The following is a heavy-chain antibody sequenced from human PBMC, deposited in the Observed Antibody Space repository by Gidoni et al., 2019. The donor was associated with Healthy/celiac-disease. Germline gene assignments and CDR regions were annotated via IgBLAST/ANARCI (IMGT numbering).Heavy chain of an antibody. V-gene: IGHV3-23*01. J-gene: IGHJ6*02. Sequence: EVQLLESGGGLVQPGGSLRLSCAASGFTFSSYAIGWVRQAPGKGLEWVSAISGSGGSTYYADSVKGRFTISRDNSKNTLYLQMNSLRAEDTAVYYCAKEGSSSWSTGYGMDVWGQGTTVTVSS. D-gene: IGHD6-13*01. CDR3: AKEGSSSWSTGYGMDV. CDR1: GFTFSSYA. CDR2: ISGSGGST.